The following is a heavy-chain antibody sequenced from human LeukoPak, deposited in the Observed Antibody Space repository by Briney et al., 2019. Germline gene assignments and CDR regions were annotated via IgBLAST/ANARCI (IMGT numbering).Heavy chain of an antibody. CDR2: ISASGST. D-gene: IGHD3-9*01. CDR3: ARESAERYFDY. Sequence: SEALSLTCNVSGGSISFYYWSWIRQPAGKGLEWVGRISASGSTNYNPSLKSRVTMSVDTSKNQFSLSVGSVTAADTAVYYCARESAERYFDYWGQGTLVTVSS. CDR1: GGSISFYY. J-gene: IGHJ4*02. V-gene: IGHV4-4*07.